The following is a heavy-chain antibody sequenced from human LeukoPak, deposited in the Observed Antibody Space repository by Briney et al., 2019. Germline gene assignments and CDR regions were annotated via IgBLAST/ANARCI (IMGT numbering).Heavy chain of an antibody. J-gene: IGHJ4*02. D-gene: IGHD6-19*01. Sequence: GGSLRLSCAASGFTVSSNHMGWVRQAPGKGLEWVSVISDSGSITYYADSVKGRFTISRDNSKNTLFLQMNSLRAEDTAVYYCAKDARRTNGWYFFDYWGQGTLVTVSS. CDR1: GFTVSSNH. CDR2: ISDSGSIT. V-gene: IGHV3-23*01. CDR3: AKDARRTNGWYFFDY.